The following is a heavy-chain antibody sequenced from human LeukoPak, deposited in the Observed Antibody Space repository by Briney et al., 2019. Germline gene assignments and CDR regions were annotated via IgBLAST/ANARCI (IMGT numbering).Heavy chain of an antibody. V-gene: IGHV4-59*01. J-gene: IGHJ6*03. CDR3: ARAWCGYSYGYNYYYYMDV. D-gene: IGHD5-18*01. CDR2: IYYSRST. Sequence: SETLSLTCTVSGGSLSRYYWSWIRQPPGKGLEWIGYIYYSRSTNYNPSLKSRVTISVDTSKNQFSLKLSSVTAADTAVYYCARAWCGYSYGYNYYYYMDVWGKGTTVTVSS. CDR1: GGSLSRYY.